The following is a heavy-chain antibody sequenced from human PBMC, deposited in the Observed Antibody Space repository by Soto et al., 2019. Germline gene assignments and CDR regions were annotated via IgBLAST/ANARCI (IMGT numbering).Heavy chain of an antibody. J-gene: IGHJ2*01. V-gene: IGHV3-23*01. CDR2: ISGSGGST. CDR3: ATSPISPRIAARIDWYFDL. Sequence: GGSLRLSCAASGFTFSSYAISWVRQAPGKGLEWVSAISGSGGSTYYADSVKGRFTISRDNSKNTLYLQMNSLRAEDTAVYYCATSPISPRIAARIDWYFDLWGRGTLVTVSS. CDR1: GFTFSSYA. D-gene: IGHD6-6*01.